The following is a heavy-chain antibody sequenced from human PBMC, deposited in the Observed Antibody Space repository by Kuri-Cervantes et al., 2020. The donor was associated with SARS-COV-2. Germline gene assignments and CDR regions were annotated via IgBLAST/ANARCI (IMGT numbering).Heavy chain of an antibody. V-gene: IGHV3-11*04. Sequence: GESLKISCVASGFSTIDHHIDWVRQAPGMGLEWVSYISSSGSTIYYADSVKGRFTISRDNAKNSLYLQMNSLRAEDTAVYYCASDDRGAFDIWGQGTMVTVSS. CDR1: GFSTIDHH. J-gene: IGHJ3*02. CDR3: ASDDRGAFDI. CDR2: ISSSGSTI.